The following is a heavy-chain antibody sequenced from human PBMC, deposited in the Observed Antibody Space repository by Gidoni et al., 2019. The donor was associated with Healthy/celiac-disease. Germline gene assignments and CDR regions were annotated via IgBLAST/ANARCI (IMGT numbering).Heavy chain of an antibody. D-gene: IGHD6-19*01. CDR3: ARYSSGWYYFDY. V-gene: IGHV4-34*01. CDR2: INHSGST. Sequence: QVQLQQWCSGLLKPSETLSLTCAVYGGSFSGYYGSWIRQPPGKGLEWIGEINHSGSTNDNPSLKSRVTISVDTSKNQFSLKLSSVTAADTAVYYCARYSSGWYYFDYWGQGTLVTVSS. CDR1: GGSFSGYY. J-gene: IGHJ4*02.